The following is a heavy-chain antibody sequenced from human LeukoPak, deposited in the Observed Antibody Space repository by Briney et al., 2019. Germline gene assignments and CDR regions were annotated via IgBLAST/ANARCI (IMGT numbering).Heavy chain of an antibody. V-gene: IGHV1-8*01. CDR2: MNPNSDNT. Sequence: EASVKVSCKASGYTFTSYDINWVRQATGQGLEWMGWMNPNSDNTGYAQKFQGRVTMTRNTSISTAYMELSSLRSEDTAVYYCARGTGAWYGDYGIYYYYMDVWGKGTTVTISS. J-gene: IGHJ6*03. CDR3: ARGTGAWYGDYGIYYYYMDV. D-gene: IGHD4-17*01. CDR1: GYTFTSYD.